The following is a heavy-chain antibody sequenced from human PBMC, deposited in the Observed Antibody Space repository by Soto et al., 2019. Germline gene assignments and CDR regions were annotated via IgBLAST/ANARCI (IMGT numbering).Heavy chain of an antibody. V-gene: IGHV4-4*02. CDR1: GASISSGW. CDR2: TLYSGRT. J-gene: IGHJ5*02. Sequence: SETLSLTCAVSGASISSGWWTWVRQPPGKGLEWIGETLYSGRTNYNSSLNSRVIISVDRSKNQFSLKVSSVTAADTAVYYCARETYGDYVGYFDPWGQGTLVTVSS. CDR3: ARETYGDYVGYFDP. D-gene: IGHD4-17*01.